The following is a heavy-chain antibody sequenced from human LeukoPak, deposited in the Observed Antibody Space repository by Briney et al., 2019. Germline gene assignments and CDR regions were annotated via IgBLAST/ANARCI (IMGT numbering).Heavy chain of an antibody. CDR2: ISWNSGSI. D-gene: IGHD3-10*01. J-gene: IGHJ4*02. V-gene: IGHV3-9*01. CDR1: GFTFDDYA. CDR3: AKSPALWFGELWD. Sequence: GRSLRLSCAASGFTFDDYAMHWVRHAPGKGLEWVSGISWNSGSIGYADSVKGRFTISRDNAKNSLYLQMNSLRAEDTALYYCAKSPALWFGELWDWGQGTLVTVSS.